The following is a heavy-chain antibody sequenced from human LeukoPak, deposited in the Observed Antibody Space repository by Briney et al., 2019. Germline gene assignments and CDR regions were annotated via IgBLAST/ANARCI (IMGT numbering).Heavy chain of an antibody. D-gene: IGHD6-13*01. Sequence: PSETLSLTCAVYGGSFSGYYWSWIRQPPGKGLEWIGEINHSGSTNYNPSLKSRVTISVDTSKNQFSLRLSSVTAADTAVYYCARRAIAAADDYWGQGTLVTVSS. J-gene: IGHJ4*02. CDR1: GGSFSGYY. CDR3: ARRAIAAADDY. CDR2: INHSGST. V-gene: IGHV4-34*01.